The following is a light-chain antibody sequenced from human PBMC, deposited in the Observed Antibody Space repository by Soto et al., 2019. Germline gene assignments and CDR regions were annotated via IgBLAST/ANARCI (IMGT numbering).Light chain of an antibody. V-gene: IGKV1-39*01. J-gene: IGKJ4*01. CDR2: DAS. CDR3: QQSYSSHLLA. Sequence: DIHMTQSPSSLSASIGDRVTITCRASQIIGSYLTWYQQKGGKAPKLLIYDASKLQSGVPPRFSGSGSGTEFSLTITGLQTEDFSSYYCQQSYSSHLLAFGGGTKVEIK. CDR1: QIIGSY.